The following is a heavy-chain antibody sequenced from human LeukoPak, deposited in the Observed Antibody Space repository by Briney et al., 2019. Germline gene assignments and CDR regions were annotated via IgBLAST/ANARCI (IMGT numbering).Heavy chain of an antibody. Sequence: SETLSLTCAVYGGSFSGYYWSWIRQPPGKGLEWIGKINHSGSTNYSPSLKSRVTISIDTSKNQFSLKLNSMTAADTAVYYCARGEGARDGYNYAGPFYFDYWGHGTLVTVSS. V-gene: IGHV4-34*01. CDR3: ARGEGARDGYNYAGPFYFDY. D-gene: IGHD5-24*01. CDR2: INHSGST. CDR1: GGSFSGYY. J-gene: IGHJ4*01.